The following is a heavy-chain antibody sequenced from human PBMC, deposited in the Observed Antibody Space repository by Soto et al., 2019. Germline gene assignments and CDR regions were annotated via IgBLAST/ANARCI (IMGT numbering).Heavy chain of an antibody. CDR2: IFPDDSDT. V-gene: IGHV5-51*01. J-gene: IGHJ4*02. D-gene: IGHD3-16*01. CDR1: GYIINNYW. Sequence: GESLKSACNAYGYIINNYWIGWVRQMPGQGLEWMGIIFPDDSDTRYSPSFQGHVTISVDKSISTAYVQWSSLKASDSAIYYCFRGGVTSRTFDYWGQGTLVTVSS. CDR3: FRGGVTSRTFDY.